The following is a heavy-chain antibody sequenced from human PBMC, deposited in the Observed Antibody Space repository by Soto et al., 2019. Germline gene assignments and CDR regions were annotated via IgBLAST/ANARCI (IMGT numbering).Heavy chain of an antibody. V-gene: IGHV3-30*18. Sequence: GGSLRLSCAAPRNIFSDHGMHWVRQAPGKGLEWVAVISFDGSKKYYAESVKGRFTISRDNSKNTLYLQMNSLREEDTAVYYCAKDGGLRFLEWPSNWVDPWGQGTPATV. CDR3: AKDGGLRFLEWPSNWVDP. J-gene: IGHJ5*02. CDR2: ISFDGSKK. CDR1: RNIFSDHG. D-gene: IGHD3-3*01.